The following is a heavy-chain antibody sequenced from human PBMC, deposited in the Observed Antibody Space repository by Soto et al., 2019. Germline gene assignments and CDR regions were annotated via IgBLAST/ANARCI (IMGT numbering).Heavy chain of an antibody. V-gene: IGHV4-31*03. Sequence: SETLSLTCTASGGSISSGGYYWSWIRQHPGKGLEWIGYIYYSGSTYYNPSLKSRVTISVDTSKNQFSLKLSSVTAADTAVYYCAVREWLLDPYYYYGMDVWGQGTTVTVSS. CDR2: IYYSGST. D-gene: IGHD3-3*01. CDR3: AVREWLLDPYYYYGMDV. J-gene: IGHJ6*02. CDR1: GGSISSGGYY.